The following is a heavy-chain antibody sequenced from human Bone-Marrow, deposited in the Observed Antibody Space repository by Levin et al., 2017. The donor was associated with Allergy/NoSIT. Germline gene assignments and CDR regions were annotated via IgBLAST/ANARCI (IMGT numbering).Heavy chain of an antibody. CDR2: ISSRGTTM. V-gene: IGHV3-11*01. CDR1: GFTLSDYY. J-gene: IGHJ6*02. D-gene: IGHD1/OR15-1a*01. Sequence: PGGSLRLSCAASGFTLSDYYMSWIRQAPGKGLEWVSYISSRGTTMYLADSVKGRFTISRDNAKNSLSLQMNSLRADDTAVYYCARDMNKAHYNYGLGVWGQGTTVTVSS. CDR3: ARDMNKAHYNYGLGV.